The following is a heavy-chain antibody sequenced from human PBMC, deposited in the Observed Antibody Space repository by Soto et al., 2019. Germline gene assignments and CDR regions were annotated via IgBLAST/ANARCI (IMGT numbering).Heavy chain of an antibody. J-gene: IGHJ5*02. Sequence: SETLSLTCTVSGGSISSSSYYWGWIRQPPGKGLEWIGSIYYSGSTYYNPSLKSRVTISVDTSKNQFSLKLSSVTAADTAVYYGARQGGHIVVVTAPLSNWFDPWGQGTLVTVSS. CDR2: IYYSGST. CDR1: GGSISSSSYY. D-gene: IGHD2-21*02. V-gene: IGHV4-39*01. CDR3: ARQGGHIVVVTAPLSNWFDP.